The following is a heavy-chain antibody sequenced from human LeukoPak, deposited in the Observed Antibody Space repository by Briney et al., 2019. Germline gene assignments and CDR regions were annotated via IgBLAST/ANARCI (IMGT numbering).Heavy chain of an antibody. CDR1: GFTFDDYG. CDR3: ARGYGDYDFFFNY. Sequence: GGSLRLSCAASGFTFDDYGMCWVRQAPGKGLEWVSGINWNGGSTGYADSVKGRFTISRDNAKNSLYLQMNSLRAEDTAFYYCARGYGDYDFFFNYWGQGTLVTVSS. CDR2: INWNGGST. D-gene: IGHD4-17*01. J-gene: IGHJ4*02. V-gene: IGHV3-20*04.